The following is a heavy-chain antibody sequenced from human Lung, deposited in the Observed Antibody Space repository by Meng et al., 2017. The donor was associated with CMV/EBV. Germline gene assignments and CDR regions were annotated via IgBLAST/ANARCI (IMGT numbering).Heavy chain of an antibody. CDR2: ILPVLGTT. J-gene: IGHJ4*02. CDR3: ARDLYKSLNGGSLMEWPQAY. D-gene: IGHD3-3*01. Sequence: SVTVSXKNCGDSFSSYAISWVRQAPEQGLEGMGGILPVLGTTNYAQKLQGRLQITADISTSTAYMDLSSLDSEDTAGYYCARDLYKSLNGGSLMEWPQAYWGQGTXVTVSS. V-gene: IGHV1-69*10. CDR1: GDSFSSYA.